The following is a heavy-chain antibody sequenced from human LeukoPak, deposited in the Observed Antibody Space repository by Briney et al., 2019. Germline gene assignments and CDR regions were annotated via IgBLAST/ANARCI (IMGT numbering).Heavy chain of an antibody. Sequence: VASVKVSCKTSGGTFSNSGISWVRQAPGQGPEWMGGIIPVFGTPNYAQKFQGRLTITADRSTTTAYMELSSLTSHDTAVYHCARERLARFPYFDYWGQGTLVAVSS. CDR3: ARERLARFPYFDY. CDR1: GGTFSNSG. CDR2: IIPVFGTP. J-gene: IGHJ4*02. V-gene: IGHV1-69*06. D-gene: IGHD3-3*01.